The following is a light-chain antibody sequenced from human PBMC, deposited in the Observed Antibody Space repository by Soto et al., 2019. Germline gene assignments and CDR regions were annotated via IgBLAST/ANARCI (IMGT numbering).Light chain of an antibody. CDR3: VAWDDSLTDPVV. CDR2: GNN. J-gene: IGLJ2*01. CDR1: SSNIGSNT. Sequence: QSVLTQPPSASGTPGQRVTISCSGSSSNIGSNTVNWYQQLPGTAPKLLIYGNNQRPSGVPDRFSGSKSGTSASLAISGLQSEDEADYYCVAWDDSLTDPVVFGGGTKVTVL. V-gene: IGLV1-44*01.